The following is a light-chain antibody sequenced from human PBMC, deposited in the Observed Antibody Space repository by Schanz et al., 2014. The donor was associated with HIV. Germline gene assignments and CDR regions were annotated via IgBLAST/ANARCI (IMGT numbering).Light chain of an antibody. Sequence: NFMLTQPHSVSESPGKTVTISCTRSSGSISSAYVQWYQHRPGSAPITFIYESDQRHSGVPARFSASIDSSSNSATLSISVLEAEDEDDYYCQSYDSTNPGIFGGGTKLTVL. CDR3: QSYDSTNPGI. CDR1: SGSISSAY. V-gene: IGLV6-57*04. J-gene: IGLJ2*01. CDR2: ESD.